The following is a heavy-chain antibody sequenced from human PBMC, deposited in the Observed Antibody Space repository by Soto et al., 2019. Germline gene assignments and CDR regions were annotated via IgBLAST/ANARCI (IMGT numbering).Heavy chain of an antibody. CDR2: INPNSGGT. Sequence: GSSVKVSCKASGYTFTGYYMHWVRQAPGQGLEWMGWINPNSGGTNYAQKFQGRVTMTRDTSISTAYMELSRLRSDDTAGYYCARADYGDYFHDSSGSPYHYYGIDVGGPGTTVTLSS. V-gene: IGHV1-2*02. CDR3: ARADYGDYFHDSSGSPYHYYGIDV. D-gene: IGHD4-17*01. CDR1: GYTFTGYY. J-gene: IGHJ6*02.